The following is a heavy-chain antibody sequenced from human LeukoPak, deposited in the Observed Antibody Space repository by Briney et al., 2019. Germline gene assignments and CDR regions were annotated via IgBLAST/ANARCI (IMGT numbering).Heavy chain of an antibody. J-gene: IGHJ4*02. Sequence: GGSLRLSCAASGFTFNKYGMSWVRQTPGKGMEWVSSINVGGDRTHCADTVKGLFTISRDNSENTVFLQMNSVRVEDTDVYYCAMQLWSPGYWGQGTLVTVSS. CDR3: AMQLWSPGY. V-gene: IGHV3-23*01. D-gene: IGHD3-10*01. CDR2: INVGGDRT. CDR1: GFTFNKYG.